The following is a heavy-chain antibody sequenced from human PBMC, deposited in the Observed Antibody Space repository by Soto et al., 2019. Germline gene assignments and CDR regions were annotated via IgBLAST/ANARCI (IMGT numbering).Heavy chain of an antibody. CDR1: GFTFRDYA. CDR3: VRDHRWAFDI. CDR2: ISVGGGSI. D-gene: IGHD2-15*01. J-gene: IGHJ3*02. Sequence: EVQLVESGGGLVQPGGSLRVSCIDSGFTFRDYAFNWVRQAPGKGLERVSYISVGGGSIFYADSVKGRFTISRDDARNSVYLQMNTLRHEDTAVYHCVRDHRWAFDIWGQGTVVTVSS. V-gene: IGHV3-48*02.